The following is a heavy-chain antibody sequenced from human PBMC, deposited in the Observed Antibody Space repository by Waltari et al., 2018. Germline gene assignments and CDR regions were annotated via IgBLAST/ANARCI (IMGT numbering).Heavy chain of an antibody. D-gene: IGHD3-22*01. CDR1: GYSFTSYW. V-gene: IGHV5-10-1*03. CDR3: AVNYDSSGYYRYYYYYYGMDV. J-gene: IGHJ6*02. CDR2: IDPNDSYT. Sequence: EVQLVQSGAEVKKPGESLRISCKGSGYSFTSYWISWVRQMPGKGLEWMGRIDPNDSYTNYSPSFQGHVTISADKSISTAYLQWSSLKASDTAMYYCAVNYDSSGYYRYYYYYYGMDVWGQGTTVTVSS.